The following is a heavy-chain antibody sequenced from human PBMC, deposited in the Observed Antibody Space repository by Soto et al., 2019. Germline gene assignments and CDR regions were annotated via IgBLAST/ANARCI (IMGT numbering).Heavy chain of an antibody. CDR1: GGTFTSYD. J-gene: IGHJ6*03. CDR2: MNPNSGNT. CDR3: ARGSVSSGWYYYYYYMDV. V-gene: IGHV1-8*01. D-gene: IGHD6-19*01. Sequence: VASVKVSCKASGGTFTSYDINWVRQATGQGLEWMGWMNPNSGNTGYAQKFQGRVTMTRNTSISTAYMELSSLRSEDTAVYYCARGSVSSGWYYYYYYMDVWGKGTTVTVSS.